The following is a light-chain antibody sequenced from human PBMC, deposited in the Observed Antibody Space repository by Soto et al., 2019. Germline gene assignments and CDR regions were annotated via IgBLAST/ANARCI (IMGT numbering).Light chain of an antibody. V-gene: IGLV2-8*01. CDR3: SSYAGSNNFGV. Sequence: QSALTQPPSASGSPGQSVTISCTGTSRDVGGYNYVSWYQQHPGKAPKLMIYEVSKRPSGVPDRFSGFKSGNTASLTVSGLQAEDEADYYCSSYAGSNNFGVFGTGIKVTVL. CDR1: SRDVGGYNY. J-gene: IGLJ1*01. CDR2: EVS.